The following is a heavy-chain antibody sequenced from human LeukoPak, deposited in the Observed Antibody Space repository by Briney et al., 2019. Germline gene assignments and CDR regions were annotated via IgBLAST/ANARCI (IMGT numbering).Heavy chain of an antibody. V-gene: IGHV4-59*01. CDR2: IYYSGST. CDR3: ARGRENWGRYFDY. J-gene: IGHJ4*02. CDR1: GGSISSYY. Sequence: SETLSLTCTVSGGSISSYYWSWIRHPPGKGLEWIGYIYYSGSTNYNPSLKSRVTISVDTSKNQFSLKLSSVTAADTAVYYCARGRENWGRYFDYWGQGTLVTVSS. D-gene: IGHD7-27*01.